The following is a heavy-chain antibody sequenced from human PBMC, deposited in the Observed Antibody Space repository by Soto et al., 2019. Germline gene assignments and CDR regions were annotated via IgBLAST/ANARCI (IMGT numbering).Heavy chain of an antibody. J-gene: IGHJ4*02. D-gene: IGHD2-8*02. CDR3: RRDDWTGACYLH. CDR1: GYTFTAYA. V-gene: IGHV1-3*05. CDR2: LTAGNGPL. Sequence: VQLLHSGAEEKKPGAPVKDSCKASGYTFTAYAIHWVCQVPGQRLEWMGRLTAGNGPLRSTPKFQGTITITSDTSTTTSCMELSSLTAEVTAVYNERRDDWTGACYLHCAQGALITVSS.